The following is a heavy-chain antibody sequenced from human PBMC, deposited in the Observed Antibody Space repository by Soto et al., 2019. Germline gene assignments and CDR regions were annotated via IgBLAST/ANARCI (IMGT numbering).Heavy chain of an antibody. CDR1: GFTFDDYA. J-gene: IGHJ1*01. D-gene: IGHD6-19*01. V-gene: IGHV3-9*01. CDR3: ATDIAVAVLKYFQH. CDR2: ISWNSGSI. Sequence: EVQLVESGGGLVQPGRSLRLSCAASGFTFDDYAMHWVRQAPGKGLEWVSGISWNSGSIGYAVSVKGRFTISRDNAKNSLYLQMNGLRAEDTALYYCATDIAVAVLKYFQHWGQGTLVTVSS.